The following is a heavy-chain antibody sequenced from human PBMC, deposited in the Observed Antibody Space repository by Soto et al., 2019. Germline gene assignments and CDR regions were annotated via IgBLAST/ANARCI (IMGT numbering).Heavy chain of an antibody. CDR3: ARGGVVDTAMGQAAYYFDY. V-gene: IGHV4-31*03. D-gene: IGHD5-18*01. Sequence: TLSLTCTLSGSPFSSGCYYWRWIRQHPGKGLEWIGYINHSGSTNYNPSLKSRVTISVDTSKNQFSLKLSSVTAADTAVYYCARGGVVDTAMGQAAYYFDYWGQGTLVTVSS. J-gene: IGHJ4*02. CDR1: GSPFSSGCYY. CDR2: INHSGST.